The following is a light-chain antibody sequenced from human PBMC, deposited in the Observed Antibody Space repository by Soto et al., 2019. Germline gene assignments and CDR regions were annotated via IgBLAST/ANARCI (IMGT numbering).Light chain of an antibody. Sequence: IVMTQSPATLSVSPGERATLSCRASQSVSSNLAWYQQKPGQSPRLLIDGASTRATGIPARFSGSGSGTEFTLTISSLQSEDLAVYYCQQYNNWPPRTFGPGTKVYIK. CDR1: QSVSSN. J-gene: IGKJ3*01. V-gene: IGKV3-15*01. CDR2: GAS. CDR3: QQYNNWPPRT.